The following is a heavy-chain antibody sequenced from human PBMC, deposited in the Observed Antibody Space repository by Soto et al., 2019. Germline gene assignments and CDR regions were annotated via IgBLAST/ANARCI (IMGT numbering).Heavy chain of an antibody. CDR3: AIDAPLGKLLAYSGMDV. Sequence: GGSLRLSCAASGFTFSSYAMSWVRQAPGKGLEWVSAISASAGSTYYADSVKGRFTISRDNSKNTLYLQMNSLRADDTAVYYCAIDAPLGKLLAYSGMDVWGQGTTVTVSS. CDR2: ISASAGST. D-gene: IGHD3-10*01. CDR1: GFTFSSYA. V-gene: IGHV3-23*01. J-gene: IGHJ6*02.